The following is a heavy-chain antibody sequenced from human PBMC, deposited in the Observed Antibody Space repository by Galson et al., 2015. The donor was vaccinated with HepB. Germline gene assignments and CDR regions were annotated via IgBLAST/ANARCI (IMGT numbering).Heavy chain of an antibody. CDR3: AKTAREWWELPYFDY. CDR1: GFTFSSYG. CDR2: ISYDGSNK. J-gene: IGHJ4*02. D-gene: IGHD1-26*01. V-gene: IGHV3-30*18. Sequence: SLRLSCAASGFTFSSYGMHWVRQAPGKGLEWVAVISYDGSNKYYADSVKGRFTISRDNSKNTLYLQMNSLRAEDTAVYYCAKTAREWWELPYFDYWGQGTLVTVSS.